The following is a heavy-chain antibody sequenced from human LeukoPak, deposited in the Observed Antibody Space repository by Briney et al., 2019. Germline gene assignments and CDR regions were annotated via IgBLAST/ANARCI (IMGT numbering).Heavy chain of an antibody. D-gene: IGHD3-10*01. Sequence: GGSLRLSFAVPGFSFSSHSMNSVRQAPGKGLEWVSSITSSGTYIYYADSVKGRFTISRDDAKNSLYLQMNSLRAEDTAVYYCATDTGGVDYWGQGTLVTVSS. CDR3: ATDTGGVDY. CDR1: GFSFSSHS. CDR2: ITSSGTYI. V-gene: IGHV3-21*01. J-gene: IGHJ4*02.